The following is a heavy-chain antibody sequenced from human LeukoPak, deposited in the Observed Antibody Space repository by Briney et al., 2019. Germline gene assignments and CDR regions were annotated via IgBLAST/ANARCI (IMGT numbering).Heavy chain of an antibody. Sequence: ASVKVSCKASGYTFTSYGISWVRQAPGQGLEWMGWISAYNGNTNYAQKLQGRVTMTTDTSTSTAYMELRSLRSDDTAVYYCARVGSSGYYYVQYYFDYWGLGTLVTVSS. J-gene: IGHJ4*02. CDR1: GYTFTSYG. D-gene: IGHD3-22*01. V-gene: IGHV1-18*01. CDR3: ARVGSSGYYYVQYYFDY. CDR2: ISAYNGNT.